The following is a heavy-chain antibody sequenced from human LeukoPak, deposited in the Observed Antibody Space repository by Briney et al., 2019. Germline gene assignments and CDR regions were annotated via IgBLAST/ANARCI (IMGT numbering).Heavy chain of an antibody. CDR2: ISASGGKT. Sequence: GGSLRLSCAASGLTFSNYAMSWVRQVPGKGLECVSVISASGGKTYYADSVKGRFTISRDTSKTTISLQMNSLRVEDSAVYYCAKWTRTTLFRGDRARFDSWGQGTLVTVSS. CDR1: GLTFSNYA. V-gene: IGHV3-23*01. J-gene: IGHJ4*02. D-gene: IGHD3-10*01. CDR3: AKWTRTTLFRGDRARFDS.